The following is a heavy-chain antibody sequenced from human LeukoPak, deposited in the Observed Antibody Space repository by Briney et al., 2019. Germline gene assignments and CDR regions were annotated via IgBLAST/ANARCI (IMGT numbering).Heavy chain of an antibody. CDR3: AKEWWLALLGNDAFDI. CDR2: ISWNSGSI. Sequence: GGSLTLSCAASLFTFVDYVMHWVRPAPGKGLEWVSGISWNSGSIGYADSVKGRFTISRDNAKNSLYLQMNSLRAEDTALYYCAKEWWLALLGNDAFDIWGQGTMVTVSS. V-gene: IGHV3-9*01. CDR1: LFTFVDYV. J-gene: IGHJ3*02. D-gene: IGHD6-19*01.